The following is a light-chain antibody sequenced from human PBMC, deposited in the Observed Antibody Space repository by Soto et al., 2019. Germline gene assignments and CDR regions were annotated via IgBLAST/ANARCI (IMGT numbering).Light chain of an antibody. CDR2: GAS. CDR1: QTISSRY. J-gene: IGKJ1*01. CDR3: QHSGNSHGT. V-gene: IGKV3-20*01. Sequence: EIVLAQSPGTLSLSPGERATLSCRASQTISSRYLTWYQQKPGQVPRLLIYGASSRATGIPDRFSGSGSGTDLTLTISRLEPEDVAVYYCQHSGNSHGTFGQGTKVDIK.